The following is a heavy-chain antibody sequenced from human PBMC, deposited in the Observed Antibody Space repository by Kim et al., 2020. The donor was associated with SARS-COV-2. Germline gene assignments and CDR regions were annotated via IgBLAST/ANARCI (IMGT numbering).Heavy chain of an antibody. CDR2: IKSKSDGETK. CDR1: GFTLSNAW. D-gene: IGHD4-17*01. V-gene: IGHV3-15*01. Sequence: GGSLRLSCAASGFTLSNAWMNWVRQTPEKGLEWVARIKSKSDGETKEYAPPVRGRFTISRDDSENPVYLQMNSLKTEGTAVYYCTTKTTVTIRDYFDSWGQGTLVTVSS. J-gene: IGHJ4*02. CDR3: TTKTTVTIRDYFDS.